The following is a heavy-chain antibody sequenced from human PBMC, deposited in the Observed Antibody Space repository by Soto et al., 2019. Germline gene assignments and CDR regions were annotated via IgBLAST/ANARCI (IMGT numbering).Heavy chain of an antibody. CDR3: ARGGDYSSSWYSSPWFDP. CDR1: GGSISSYY. D-gene: IGHD6-13*01. CDR2: IYTSGST. Sequence: NPSETLSLTCTVSGGSISSYYWSWIRQPAGKGLEWIGRIYTSGSTNYNPSLKSRVTMSVDTSKNQFSLKLSSVTAADTAVYYCARGGDYSSSWYSSPWFDPWGQGTLVTVSS. V-gene: IGHV4-4*07. J-gene: IGHJ5*02.